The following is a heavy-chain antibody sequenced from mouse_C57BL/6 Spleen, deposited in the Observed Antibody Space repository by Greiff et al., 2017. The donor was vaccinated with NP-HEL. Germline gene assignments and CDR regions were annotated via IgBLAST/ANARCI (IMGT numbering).Heavy chain of an antibody. CDR3: TSRLFAY. J-gene: IGHJ3*01. CDR1: GYTFTDYE. CDR2: IDPDTGGT. Sequence: VQLEESGAELVRPGASVTLSCKASGYTFTDYEMHWVKQTPVHGLEWIGAIDPDTGGTAYNQKFKGRAILTADKASSTPYMEHRSLTSEDSAVYYCTSRLFAYWGQGTLVTVSA. V-gene: IGHV1-15*01. D-gene: IGHD6-1*01.